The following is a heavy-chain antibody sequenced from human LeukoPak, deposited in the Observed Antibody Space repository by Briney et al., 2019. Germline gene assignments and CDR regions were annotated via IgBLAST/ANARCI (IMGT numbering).Heavy chain of an antibody. CDR1: GGSISSYY. CDR2: IYYSGST. V-gene: IGHV4-59*01. Sequence: SETLSLTCTVSGGSISSYYWSWIRQPPGKGLEWIGYIYYSGSTNYSPSLKSRVTISVDTSKNQSSLKLSSVTAADTAVYYCARGGYCSGGSCYKYYYGMDVWGQGTTVTVSS. J-gene: IGHJ6*02. D-gene: IGHD2-15*01. CDR3: ARGGYCSGGSCYKYYYGMDV.